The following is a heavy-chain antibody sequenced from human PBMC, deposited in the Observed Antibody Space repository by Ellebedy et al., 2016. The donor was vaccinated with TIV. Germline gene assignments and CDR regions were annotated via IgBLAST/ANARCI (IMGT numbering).Heavy chain of an antibody. CDR3: GKRPH. CDR2: VTGSASGSGT. CDR1: GFTSRSYA. Sequence: PGGSLRLSCAASGFTSRSYAMSWVRQAPGKGLEWVSTVTGSASGSGTYYADSVKGRFTISRDNSKNTVFLQMNSLRAEDTAVYYCGKRPHWGQGTLVTVSS. J-gene: IGHJ4*02. V-gene: IGHV3-23*01.